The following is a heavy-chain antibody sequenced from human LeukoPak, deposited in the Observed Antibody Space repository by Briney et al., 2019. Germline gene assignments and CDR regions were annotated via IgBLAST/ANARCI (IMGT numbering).Heavy chain of an antibody. J-gene: IGHJ3*02. Sequence: SQTLSLTCAISGDSVSSNSAAWNWIRQSPSRGLEWLGRTYYRSKWYNDYADSVKRRITINPNTSKNQFSLQLISVTPEDEAVYYCSRVHKAFDGARDTFDIWGQGTMVTVSS. V-gene: IGHV6-1*01. CDR1: GDSVSSNSAA. CDR3: SRVHKAFDGARDTFDI. CDR2: TYYRSKWYN. D-gene: IGHD3-10*01.